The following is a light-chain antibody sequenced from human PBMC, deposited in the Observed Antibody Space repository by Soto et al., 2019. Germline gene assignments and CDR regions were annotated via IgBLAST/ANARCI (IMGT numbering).Light chain of an antibody. V-gene: IGKV1-27*01. CDR3: QKYNGAPFT. J-gene: IGKJ3*01. CDR1: QGIAYY. CDR2: AAS. Sequence: DIPMTQSPSSLSASVGDRVTITCRASQGIAYYLAWYQQKPGKVPKLLIYAASTLEPGVPSRFSGSGFGTDFTLSISSLQPEDFATYYCQKYNGAPFTFGPGTKVDIK.